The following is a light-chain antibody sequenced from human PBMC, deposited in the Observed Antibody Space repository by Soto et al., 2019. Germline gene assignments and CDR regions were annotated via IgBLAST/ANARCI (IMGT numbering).Light chain of an antibody. Sequence: LVLTQSPATLSASPWERAALSCRASESVGSNLAWYQQKPGQAPRLLIYGASTRAIGIPIRFSGSGSGTEFTLNISSLQSEDFAVYYCQQYEKWWTFGQGTKVDIK. CDR1: ESVGSN. V-gene: IGKV3-15*01. CDR3: QQYEKWWT. J-gene: IGKJ1*01. CDR2: GAS.